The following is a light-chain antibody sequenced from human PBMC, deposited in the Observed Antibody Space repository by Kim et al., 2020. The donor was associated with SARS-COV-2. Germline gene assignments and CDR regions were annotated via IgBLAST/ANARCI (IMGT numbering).Light chain of an antibody. CDR2: DAS. J-gene: IGKJ2*03. CDR1: QSVSSY. CDR3: QQRSNWPPGYS. Sequence: SPGERATLSCRASQSVSSYLAWYQQKPGQAPRLLVYDASNRATGIPARFSGSGSGTDFTLTISSPEPEDFAVYYCQQRSNWPPGYSFGQGTKLEI. V-gene: IGKV3-11*01.